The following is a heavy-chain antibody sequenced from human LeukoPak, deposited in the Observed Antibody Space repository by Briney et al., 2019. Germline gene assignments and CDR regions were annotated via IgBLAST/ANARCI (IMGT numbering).Heavy chain of an antibody. CDR2: INPNSGGT. Sequence: PRASVKVSCKTSGYTFTDYYMHWVRQAPGQGLEWMGWINPNSGGTNYAQKFQGRVTMTRDTSISTAYMELSRLRSDDTAVYYCARDLGIYCSSTSCPFDYCGQGTLVTVSS. J-gene: IGHJ4*02. D-gene: IGHD2-2*01. CDR1: GYTFTDYY. CDR3: ARDLGIYCSSTSCPFDY. V-gene: IGHV1-2*02.